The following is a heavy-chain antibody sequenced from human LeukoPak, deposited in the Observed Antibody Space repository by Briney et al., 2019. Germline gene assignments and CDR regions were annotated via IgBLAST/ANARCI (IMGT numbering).Heavy chain of an antibody. D-gene: IGHD4-23*01. J-gene: IGHJ4*02. CDR3: AKDHPRQGVTAHTPFDY. CDR1: GFTFSNYA. Sequence: GGSLRLSCAASGFTFSNYAMNWVRQAPGKGLEWVSLISGSTGSTYYADSVKGQFSISRDNSKNTVYLQMNSLRAEDTAIYYCAKDHPRQGVTAHTPFDYWGQGTLVTVSS. CDR2: ISGSTGST. V-gene: IGHV3-23*01.